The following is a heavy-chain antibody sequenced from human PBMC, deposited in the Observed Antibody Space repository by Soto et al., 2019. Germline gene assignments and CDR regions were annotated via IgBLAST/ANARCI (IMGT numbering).Heavy chain of an antibody. CDR1: GFTFSSYA. D-gene: IGHD2-2*01. CDR3: ARDRVGYCISTSCLPDY. Sequence: QVQLVESGGGVVQPGRSLRLSCAASGFTFSSYAMHWVRQAPGKGLEWVAVISYDGSNKYYEDSVKGRFTISRDNSKNTPDLQMNSLRAEDTAVYYCARDRVGYCISTSCLPDYWGQGTLVTVSS. J-gene: IGHJ4*02. V-gene: IGHV3-30-3*01. CDR2: ISYDGSNK.